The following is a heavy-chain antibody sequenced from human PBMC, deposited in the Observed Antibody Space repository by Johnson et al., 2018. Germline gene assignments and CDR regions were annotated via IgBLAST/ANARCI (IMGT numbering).Heavy chain of an antibody. V-gene: IGHV1-69*18. J-gene: IGHJ4*02. CDR3: ARDRGTDGTDY. Sequence: VQLVETGAEVKNPGSSVKVSCRASGVSISSYAVTWVRQAPGQGLAWMGSIIPIFGTSDYAQKFQGRITIAADESTSTAYMELRSLRSEDTAVYFCARDRGTDGTDYWCQGTLVTVSS. CDR2: IIPIFGTS. CDR1: GVSISSYA. D-gene: IGHD3-10*01.